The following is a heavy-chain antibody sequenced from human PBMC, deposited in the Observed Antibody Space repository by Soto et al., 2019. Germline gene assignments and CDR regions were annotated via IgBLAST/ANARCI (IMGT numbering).Heavy chain of an antibody. CDR2: INPSGGST. CDR1: GYTFTSYY. Sequence: QVQLVQSGAEVKKPGASVKVSCKASGYTFTSYYMHWVRQAPGQGLEWMGIINPSGGSTSYAQKFQGRVTMTRDTATSTFYMELSSLRSEDTAVYYCARVILPLKELPDYWGQGTLVTVSS. V-gene: IGHV1-46*01. D-gene: IGHD1-7*01. J-gene: IGHJ4*02. CDR3: ARVILPLKELPDY.